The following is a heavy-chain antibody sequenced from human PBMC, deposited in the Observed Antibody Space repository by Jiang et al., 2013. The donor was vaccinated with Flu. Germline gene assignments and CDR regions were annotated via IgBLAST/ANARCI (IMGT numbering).Heavy chain of an antibody. CDR1: GYTFTNYA. CDR2: INTNTGHP. V-gene: IGHV7-4-1*02. J-gene: IGHJ4*02. Sequence: QSGSELKKPGASVKVSCKASGYTFTNYAMNWVRQAPGHGLEWMGWINTNTGHPTFAQGFTGRFVFSLDTSVSTAYLQISSLKAEDTGVYYCARGNSGNYYNDYDYWGQGTLVTVSS. D-gene: IGHD3-10*01. CDR3: ARGNSGNYYNDYDY.